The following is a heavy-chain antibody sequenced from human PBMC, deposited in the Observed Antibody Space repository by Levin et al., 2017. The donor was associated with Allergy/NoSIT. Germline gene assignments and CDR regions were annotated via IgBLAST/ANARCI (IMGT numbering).Heavy chain of an antibody. V-gene: IGHV5-51*01. Sequence: GESLKISCKGSGYSFTSYWIGWVRQMPGKGLEWMGIIYPGDSDTRYSPSFQGQVTISADKSISTAYLQWSSLKASDTAMYYCARQEIAAAGTDYYYYGMDVWGQGTTVTVSS. CDR2: IYPGDSDT. D-gene: IGHD6-13*01. CDR3: ARQEIAAAGTDYYYYGMDV. J-gene: IGHJ6*02. CDR1: GYSFTSYW.